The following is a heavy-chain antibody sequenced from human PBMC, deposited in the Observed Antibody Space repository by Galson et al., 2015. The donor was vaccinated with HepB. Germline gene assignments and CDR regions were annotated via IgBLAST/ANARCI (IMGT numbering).Heavy chain of an antibody. CDR3: VNGTRRAPTVFRIPSPYHFDS. Sequence: SLRLSCAASGFTFNSYAIHRVRQAPGKGLESVSTITSNGPNTYYAASVKGRFTISRDNSKNTLYPQMDSPRAEDTAVYYCVNGTRRAPTVFRIPSPYHFDSRGQGTLVTVSS. CDR1: GFTFNSYA. V-gene: IGHV3-64D*06. CDR2: ITSNGPNT. J-gene: IGHJ4*02. D-gene: IGHD3-3*01.